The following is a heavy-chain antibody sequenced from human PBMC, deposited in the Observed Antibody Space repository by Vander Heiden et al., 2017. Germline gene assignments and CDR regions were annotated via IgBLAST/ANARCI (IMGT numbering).Heavy chain of an antibody. CDR1: GGTFSSYA. J-gene: IGHJ6*02. V-gene: IGHV1-69*01. D-gene: IGHD3-9*01. Sequence: QVQLVQSGAEVKKPGSSVKVSCTASGGTFSSYAISWVRQAPGSGLEWMGGIIPIFDTPKHAQEFQGRVPITADESTTTAYMEVSSLTSEDTAVYYCARGSRAAGYQYGLDVWGQGTTVTVSS. CDR3: ARGSRAAGYQYGLDV. CDR2: IIPIFDTP.